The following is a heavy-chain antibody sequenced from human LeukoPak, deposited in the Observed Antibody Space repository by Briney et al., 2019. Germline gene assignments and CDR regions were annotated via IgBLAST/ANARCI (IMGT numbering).Heavy chain of an antibody. CDR2: TSSSDDGK. D-gene: IGHD2-15*01. CDR3: AKAPVTSCRGAFCYPFDS. V-gene: IGHV3-23*01. J-gene: IGHJ4*02. CDR1: GFTFSIYG. Sequence: GGSLRLSCAASGFTFSIYGVSWVRRAPGKGLEWVSATSSSDDGKYYADSVRGRFTISRDNSRNTMYLQMNSLRAEDAAVYYCAKAPVTSCRGAFCYPFDSWGQGTLVTVSS.